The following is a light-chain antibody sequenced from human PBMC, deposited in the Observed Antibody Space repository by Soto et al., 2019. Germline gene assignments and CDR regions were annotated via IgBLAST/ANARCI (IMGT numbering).Light chain of an antibody. V-gene: IGKV3-20*01. CDR3: QQFSSYPLT. CDR1: QTVRNNY. Sequence: EFVLTQSPGTLSLSPRDAATLSCRTIQTVRNNYFAWYQQKPGQDPRLLIYDASSRATGIPDRFSGGGSGTDFTLTISRLEPEDFAVDYCQQFSSYPLTFGGGTKVDIK. CDR2: DAS. J-gene: IGKJ4*01.